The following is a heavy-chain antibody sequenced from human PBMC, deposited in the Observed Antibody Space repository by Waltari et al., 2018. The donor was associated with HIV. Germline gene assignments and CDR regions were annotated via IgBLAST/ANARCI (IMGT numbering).Heavy chain of an antibody. CDR2: IYYSGST. V-gene: IGHV4-39*01. Sequence: QLQLQESGPGLVKPSETLSLTCTVSGGSISSSSYYWGWIRQPPGKELEWIGSIYYSGSTYYNPSLKSRVTISVDTSKNQFSLKLSSVTAADTAVYYCARRFKQQLDHGMDVWGQGTTVTVSS. J-gene: IGHJ6*02. D-gene: IGHD6-13*01. CDR3: ARRFKQQLDHGMDV. CDR1: GGSISSSSYY.